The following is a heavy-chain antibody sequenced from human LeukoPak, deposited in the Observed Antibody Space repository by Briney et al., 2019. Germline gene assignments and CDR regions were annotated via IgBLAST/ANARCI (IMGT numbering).Heavy chain of an antibody. CDR3: ARNDSSGYFDY. V-gene: IGHV4-38-2*01. D-gene: IGHD3-22*01. Sequence: KPSETLSLTCAVSDYSISSGDYWGWIRQPPGKGLEWIGSVYHSGSTHYSPSLKSRVAISVHTSKNQFSLKLSSVTAADTAVYYCARNDSSGYFDYWGQGTLVTVSS. CDR2: VYHSGST. CDR1: DYSISSGDY. J-gene: IGHJ4*02.